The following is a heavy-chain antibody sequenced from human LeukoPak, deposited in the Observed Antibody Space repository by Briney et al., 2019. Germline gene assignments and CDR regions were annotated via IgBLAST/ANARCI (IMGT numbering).Heavy chain of an antibody. J-gene: IGHJ6*02. D-gene: IGHD1-1*01. V-gene: IGHV3-48*03. CDR3: ARAGYSRTGTMYYYYGMDV. CDR2: IGSSGSAI. CDR1: GFTFSSYE. Sequence: GGSLRLSCAASGFTFSSYEMNWVRQAPGKGLEWVSYIGSSGSAIYYADSVKGLFTISRDNAKNSLYLQMNSLRAEDTAVYYCARAGYSRTGTMYYYYGMDVWGQGTTVTVSS.